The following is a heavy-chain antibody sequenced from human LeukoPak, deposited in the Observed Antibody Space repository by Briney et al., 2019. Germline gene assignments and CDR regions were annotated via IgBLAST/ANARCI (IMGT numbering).Heavy chain of an antibody. V-gene: IGHV4-59*01. J-gene: IGHJ4*02. D-gene: IGHD5-18*01. CDR1: GGSISSYY. CDR3: ARAGYSYGTGYYCDY. Sequence: SETLSLNCTVSGGSISSYYWSWIRLPPGKGLEWIGYIYYTGATYYNPSPKSRVTISPDTSKNQFSLRLSSVSAAGAAVYYCARAGYSYGTGYYCDYWGPGALVTVSS. CDR2: IYYTGAT.